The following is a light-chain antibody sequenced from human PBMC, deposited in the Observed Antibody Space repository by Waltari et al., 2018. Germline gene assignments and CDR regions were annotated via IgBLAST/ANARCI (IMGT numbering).Light chain of an antibody. V-gene: IGKV1-5*03. CDR3: QQYNTYSRT. J-gene: IGKJ1*01. CDR2: KAS. Sequence: DIQMTQSPSTLSASVGDTVTLTCRASQSISSSLAWYQPRPGKVPKRLIYKASSLQGGVPSRFRGSGSGTEFTLTISSLQPDDFATYYCQQYNTYSRTFGQGTKVEIK. CDR1: QSISSS.